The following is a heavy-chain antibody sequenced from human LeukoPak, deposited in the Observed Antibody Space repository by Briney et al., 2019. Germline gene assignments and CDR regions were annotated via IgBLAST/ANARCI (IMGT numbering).Heavy chain of an antibody. Sequence: PSETLSLTCAVYGGSFSGYYWSWIRQPPGKGLEWIGEINHSGSTNYNPSLKSRVTISVDTSKNQFSLNLSSVTAADTAVYYCARDSRLGYSSALWGQGTLVTVSS. J-gene: IGHJ4*02. D-gene: IGHD6-19*01. CDR1: GGSFSGYY. CDR2: INHSGST. V-gene: IGHV4-34*01. CDR3: ARDSRLGYSSAL.